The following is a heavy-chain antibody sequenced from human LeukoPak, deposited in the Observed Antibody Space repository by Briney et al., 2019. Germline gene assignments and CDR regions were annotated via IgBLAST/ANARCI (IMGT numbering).Heavy chain of an antibody. V-gene: IGHV3-11*01. CDR3: ARVLLWFGELLSYYYYGMDV. CDR1: GFLFSNAW. J-gene: IGHJ6*02. D-gene: IGHD3-10*01. CDR2: ISSSGSTI. Sequence: GGSLRLSCAASGFLFSNAWMSWIRQAPGKGLEWVSYISSSGSTIYYADSVKGRFTISRDNAKNSLYLQMNSLRAGDTAVYYCARVLLWFGELLSYYYYGMDVWGQGTTVTVSS.